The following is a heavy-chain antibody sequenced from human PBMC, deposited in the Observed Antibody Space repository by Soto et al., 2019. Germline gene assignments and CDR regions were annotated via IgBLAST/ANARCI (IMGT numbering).Heavy chain of an antibody. Sequence: ASVKVSCKASGYTFSTYYMHWVRQAPGQGYEWMGIINPSGGSTTYAQKFQGRVTMTRDTSTTTVYMELSSLRADDTAVYYCANWKGHSGNFFFSGPFDYWGQGTLVTVSS. CDR1: GYTFSTYY. V-gene: IGHV1-46*01. CDR2: INPSGGST. J-gene: IGHJ4*02. D-gene: IGHD1-26*01. CDR3: ANWKGHSGNFFFSGPFDY.